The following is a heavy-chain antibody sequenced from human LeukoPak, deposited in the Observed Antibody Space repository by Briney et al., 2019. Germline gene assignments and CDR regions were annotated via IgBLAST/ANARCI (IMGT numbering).Heavy chain of an antibody. Sequence: ASVKVSCKASGYTFTSYDINWVRQATGQGLEWMGWMNPNSGNTGYAQKFQGRVTITRNTSISTAYMELSSLRSDDTAVYYCARDDESLGPDHWGQGTLVTVSS. D-gene: IGHD7-27*01. V-gene: IGHV1-8*03. CDR3: ARDDESLGPDH. CDR1: GYTFTSYD. J-gene: IGHJ4*02. CDR2: MNPNSGNT.